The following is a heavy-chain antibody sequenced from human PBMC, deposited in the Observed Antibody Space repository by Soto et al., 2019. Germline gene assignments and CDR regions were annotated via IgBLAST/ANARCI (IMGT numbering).Heavy chain of an antibody. Sequence: ASVKVSCKASGYTFTGLYMHWVLQSPGKGREWRGWILPDSGGTTHAQKFQGWVTMTRDTSISTAYMELSRLRSDDTAVYYCARAGGYCSSTRCHRVAFDIWVQGTMVTVS. CDR1: GYTFTGLY. CDR2: ILPDSGGT. V-gene: IGHV1-2*04. D-gene: IGHD2-2*01. J-gene: IGHJ3*02. CDR3: ARAGGYCSSTRCHRVAFDI.